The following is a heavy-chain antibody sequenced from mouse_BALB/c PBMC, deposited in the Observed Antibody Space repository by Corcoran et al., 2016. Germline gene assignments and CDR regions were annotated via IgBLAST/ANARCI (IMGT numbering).Heavy chain of an antibody. J-gene: IGHJ1*01. CDR2: IDPANGNT. CDR1: GFNIKDTY. CDR3: ANWDWYFDV. D-gene: IGHD4-1*01. V-gene: IGHV14-3*02. Sequence: EVQLQQSGAELVKPGASVKLSCTASGFNIKDTYMHWVKPRPEQGLEWIGRIDPANGNTKYDPKFQGKATITAYTSSNTAYLQLSSLTSEDTAVDYCANWDWYFDVWGSGITVTVSS.